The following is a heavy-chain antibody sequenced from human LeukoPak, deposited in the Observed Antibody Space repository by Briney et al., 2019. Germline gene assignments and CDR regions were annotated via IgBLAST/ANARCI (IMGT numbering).Heavy chain of an antibody. V-gene: IGHV3-21*01. CDR1: GFTFISYS. D-gene: IGHD6-13*01. Sequence: PGGSLRLSCAASGFTFISYSMNWVRQAPGKGLEWVSSISSSSSYIYYADSVKGRFTISRDNAKNSLYLQMNSLRAEDTAVYYCARALFIAAAGTGYWGQGTLVTVSS. CDR3: ARALFIAAAGTGY. J-gene: IGHJ4*02. CDR2: ISSSSSYI.